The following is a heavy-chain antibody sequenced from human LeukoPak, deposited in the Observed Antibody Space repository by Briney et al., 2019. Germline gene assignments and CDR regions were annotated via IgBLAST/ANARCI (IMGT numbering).Heavy chain of an antibody. CDR2: INPSGGST. J-gene: IGHJ4*02. CDR3: ARDISYDSSGYLGYYFDY. V-gene: IGHV1-46*01. D-gene: IGHD3-22*01. Sequence: ASVKVSCKASGYTFTSYYMHWVRQPPGQGLEWMGIINPSGGSTSYAQKFQGRVTMTRDTSTSTVYMELSSLRSEDTAVYYCARDISYDSSGYLGYYFDYWGQGTLVTVSS. CDR1: GYTFTSYY.